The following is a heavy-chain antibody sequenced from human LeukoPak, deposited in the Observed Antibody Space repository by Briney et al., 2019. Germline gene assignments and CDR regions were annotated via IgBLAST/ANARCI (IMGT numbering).Heavy chain of an antibody. J-gene: IGHJ3*02. CDR2: ISYDGSSK. D-gene: IGHD4-11*01. Sequence: PGGSLRLSYAASGFTFSSYAMYWVRQAPGRGLEWVAVISYDGSSKYSADSVKGRFTISRDNSKNTLYLQMNSLRADDTAVYYCARDREAYSNPMKDGAFVMWGQGTMVTVSS. CDR3: ARDREAYSNPMKDGAFVM. CDR1: GFTFSSYA. V-gene: IGHV3-30*04.